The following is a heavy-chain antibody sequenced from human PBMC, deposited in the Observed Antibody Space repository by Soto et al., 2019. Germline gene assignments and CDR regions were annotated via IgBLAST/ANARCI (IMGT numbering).Heavy chain of an antibody. CDR1: GGTFSSYA. CDR3: AIVSHVDSVGQRLYYYYYGMDV. J-gene: IGHJ6*02. D-gene: IGHD6-25*01. CDR2: IIPIFGTA. V-gene: IGHV1-69*06. Sequence: SVKVSCKASGGTFSSYAISWVRQAPGQGLEWMGGIIPIFGTANYAQKFQGRVKITADKSTSTAYMELSSLRSEDTAVYYCAIVSHVDSVGQRLYYYYYGMDVWGQGTTVTV.